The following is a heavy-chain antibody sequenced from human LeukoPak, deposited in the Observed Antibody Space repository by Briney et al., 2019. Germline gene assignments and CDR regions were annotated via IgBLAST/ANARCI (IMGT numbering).Heavy chain of an antibody. CDR2: IKQDGSEK. J-gene: IGHJ4*02. D-gene: IGHD6-13*01. Sequence: GGSLRLSCAASGFTFSSHWMTWVRQAPGKGLEWVASIKQDGSEKYYVDSVKGRFTISRDNAKNSLYLQMNSLGAEDTAVYYCARRGTSSSWAHFDYWGQGTLVTVSS. CDR1: GFTFSSHW. CDR3: ARRGTSSSWAHFDY. V-gene: IGHV3-7*05.